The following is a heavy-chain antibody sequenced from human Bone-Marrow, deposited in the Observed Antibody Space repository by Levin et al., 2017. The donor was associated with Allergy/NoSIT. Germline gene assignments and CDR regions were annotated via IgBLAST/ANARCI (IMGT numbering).Heavy chain of an antibody. CDR1: GFTFSSYA. CDR2: ISYDGSNK. V-gene: IGHV3-30-3*01. D-gene: IGHD5-24*01. J-gene: IGHJ4*02. CDR3: ARDRETDGYNTLFDY. Sequence: GESLKISCAASGFTFSSYAMHWVRQAPGKGLEWVAVISYDGSNKYYADSVKGRFTISRDNSKNTLYLQMNSLRAEDTAVYYCARDRETDGYNTLFDYWGQGTLVTVSS.